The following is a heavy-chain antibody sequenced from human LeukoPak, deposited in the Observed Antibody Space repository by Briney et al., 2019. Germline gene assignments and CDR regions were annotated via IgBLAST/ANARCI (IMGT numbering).Heavy chain of an antibody. CDR2: IYHSGST. D-gene: IGHD5-18*01. V-gene: IGHV4-38-2*02. CDR3: ATMVIFPFDY. J-gene: IGHJ4*02. Sequence: SETLSLTCTVSGYSISSGYYWGWIRQPPGKGLEWIGSIYHSGSTYYNPSFKSRVTISVDTSKNQVSLKLSSVTAADTAVYYCATMVIFPFDYWGQGTLVTVSS. CDR1: GYSISSGYY.